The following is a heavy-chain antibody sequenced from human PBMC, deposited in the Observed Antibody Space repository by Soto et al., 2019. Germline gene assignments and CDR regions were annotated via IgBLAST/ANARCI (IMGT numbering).Heavy chain of an antibody. J-gene: IGHJ5*02. CDR1: GYTFTSYD. CDR2: MNPNSGNT. V-gene: IGHV1-8*01. D-gene: IGHD2-2*01. CDR3: ARDIVVVPAAPGRFDP. Sequence: ASVKVSCKASGYTFTSYDINWVRQATGQGLEWMGWMNPNSGNTGYAQKFQGRATMTRNTSISTAYMELSSLRSEDTAVYYCARDIVVVPAAPGRFDPWGQGTLVTVSS.